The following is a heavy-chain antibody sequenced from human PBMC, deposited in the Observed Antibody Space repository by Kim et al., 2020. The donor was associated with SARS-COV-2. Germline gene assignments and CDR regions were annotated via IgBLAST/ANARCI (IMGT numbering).Heavy chain of an antibody. CDR2: ISSSGSTI. V-gene: IGHV3-48*03. Sequence: GGSLRLSCAASGFTFSSYEMNWVRQAPGKGLEWVSYISSSGSTIYYADSVKGRFTISRDNAKNSLYLQMNSLRAEDTAVYYCARDTPTVTVYYYYYYGMDVWGQGTTVTVSS. D-gene: IGHD4-17*01. CDR1: GFTFSSYE. CDR3: ARDTPTVTVYYYYYYGMDV. J-gene: IGHJ6*02.